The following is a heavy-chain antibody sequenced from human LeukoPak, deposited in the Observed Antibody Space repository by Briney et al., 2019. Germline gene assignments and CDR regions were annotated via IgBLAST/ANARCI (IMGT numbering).Heavy chain of an antibody. CDR3: ARSGWHFDY. V-gene: IGHV4-4*02. Sequence: PSGTLSLTCAVSGGSISGTNWWSWVRQPPGKGLEWIGEIFHSGSTNYNPSLKSRVTISVDKSKNQFSLKLNSVTAADTTVYYCARSGWHFDYWGQGTLVTVSS. CDR2: IFHSGST. CDR1: GGSISGTNW. D-gene: IGHD6-19*01. J-gene: IGHJ4*02.